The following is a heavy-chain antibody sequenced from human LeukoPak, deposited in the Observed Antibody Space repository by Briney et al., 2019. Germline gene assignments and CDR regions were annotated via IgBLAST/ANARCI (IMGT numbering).Heavy chain of an antibody. V-gene: IGHV4/OR15-8*01. CDR3: ARGEYHDFWSGRDYWSFDL. Sequence: PSETLSLTCAASGASIASHSWWSWVRQPPGKGLEWIGEVYHSGGANYKPSLKSRVTISVDTSRNHFSLKLTSVTAADTAVYYCARGEYHDFWSGRDYWSFDLWGRGTLVTVSS. J-gene: IGHJ2*01. CDR2: VYHSGGA. D-gene: IGHD3-3*01. CDR1: GASIASHSW.